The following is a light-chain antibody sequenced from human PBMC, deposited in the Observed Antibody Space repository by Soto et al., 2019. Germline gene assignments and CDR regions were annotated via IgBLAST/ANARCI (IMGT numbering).Light chain of an antibody. CDR3: QQYNNWPPIT. V-gene: IGKV3D-15*01. Sequence: ENVMTQSPGTLSLSPGERATLPCRASHSVSSKLAWYQQKPGQAPRLLIYGASTRATGIPARFSGSGSGTEFTLTISSLQSEDFAVYYCQQYNNWPPITFGQGTRLEIK. CDR2: GAS. J-gene: IGKJ5*01. CDR1: HSVSSK.